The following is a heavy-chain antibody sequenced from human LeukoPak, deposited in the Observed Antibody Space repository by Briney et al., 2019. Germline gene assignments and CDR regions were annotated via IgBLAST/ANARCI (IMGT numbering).Heavy chain of an antibody. Sequence: GSSVKVSCKTSGDTFSSYIINWVRQAPKQGLEWMGGVTPMFGTAHYAQKFQGRVTITADESTNTAYMELSSLKSEDTAVYFCASSPLGLWSGYQTWGQGTLVTVSS. CDR2: VTPMFGTA. V-gene: IGHV1-69*01. D-gene: IGHD3-3*01. CDR3: ASSPLGLWSGYQT. J-gene: IGHJ5*02. CDR1: GDTFSSYI.